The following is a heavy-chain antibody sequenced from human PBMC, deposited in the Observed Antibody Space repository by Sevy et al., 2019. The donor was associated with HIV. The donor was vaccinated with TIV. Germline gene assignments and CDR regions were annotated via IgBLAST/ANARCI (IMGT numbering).Heavy chain of an antibody. CDR1: GFTFSSYA. J-gene: IGHJ4*02. CDR3: AGXSVXXXWHANPIDY. CDR2: VSYDGDNK. V-gene: IGHV3-30-3*01. Sequence: GGSLRLSCAASGFTFSSYAMHWVRQAPGKGLEWVAVVSYDGDNKYYADSVKGRFIISRDNSKNTLYLQMNSLRSEDXAVNYCAGXSVXXXWHANPIDYWGQGTLVTVSS.